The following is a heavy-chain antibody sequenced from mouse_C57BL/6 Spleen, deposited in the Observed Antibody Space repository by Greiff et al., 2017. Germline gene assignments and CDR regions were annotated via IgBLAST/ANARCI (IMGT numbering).Heavy chain of an antibody. Sequence: QVQLKESGPGLVQPSQSLSITCTVSGFSLTSYGVHWVRQSPGKGLEWLGVIWRGGSTDYNAAFMSRLSITKDNSKSQVFFKMNSLRADDTAIYYWAKNPQYYGSSDYAMGYWGQGATVTVST. V-gene: IGHV2-5*01. CDR3: AKNPQYYGSSDYAMGY. CDR2: IWRGGST. J-gene: IGHJ4*01. CDR1: GFSLTSYG. D-gene: IGHD1-1*01.